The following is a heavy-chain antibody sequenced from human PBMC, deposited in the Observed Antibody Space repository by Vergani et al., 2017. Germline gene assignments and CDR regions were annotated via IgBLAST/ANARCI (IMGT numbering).Heavy chain of an antibody. CDR2: IYHSGST. CDR3: ARRSGYYGMDV. V-gene: IGHV4-38-2*01. J-gene: IGHJ6*02. Sequence: QVQLQESGPGLVKPSETLSLTCAVSGYSISSGYYWGWIRQPPGKGLEWIGSIYHSGSTYYNPSLKSRVTISVDTSKNQFSLKVSSVTAADTAVYYCARRSGYYGMDVWGQGTTVTVSS. D-gene: IGHD3-3*01. CDR1: GYSISSGYY.